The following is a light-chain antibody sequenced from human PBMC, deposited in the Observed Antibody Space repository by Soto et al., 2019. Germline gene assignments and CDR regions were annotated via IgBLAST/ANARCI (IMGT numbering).Light chain of an antibody. CDR2: DVN. CDR3: SSYTSSRTVV. V-gene: IGLV2-14*01. J-gene: IGLJ2*01. CDR1: SSDVGGYNY. Sequence: QSVLTQPASVSGSPGQSITISCTGTSSDVGGYNYVSWYQQHPGKAPKLMIYDVNNRPSGVSNRFSGSKSGNTASLTISGLQAEDEADYYCSSYTSSRTVVIGGGTKLTVL.